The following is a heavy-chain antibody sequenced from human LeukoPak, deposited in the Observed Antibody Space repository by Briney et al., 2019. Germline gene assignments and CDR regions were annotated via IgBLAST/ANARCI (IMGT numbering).Heavy chain of an antibody. CDR3: ARADRNVASIFDY. CDR2: MNPNSGNT. Sequence: ASVKVSCKASGHTFTGYYMHWVRQATGQGLEWMGWMNPNSGNTGCAQKFQGRVTITRNTSISTAYMELSSLRSEDTALYYCARADRNVASIFDYWGQGTLVTVSS. J-gene: IGHJ4*02. CDR1: GHTFTGYY. D-gene: IGHD3-3*02. V-gene: IGHV1-8*03.